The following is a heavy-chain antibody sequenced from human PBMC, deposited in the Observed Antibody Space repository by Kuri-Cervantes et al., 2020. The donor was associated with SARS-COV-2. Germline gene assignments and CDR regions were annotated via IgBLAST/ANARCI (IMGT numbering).Heavy chain of an antibody. D-gene: IGHD2-15*01. CDR1: GFTVSSNY. CDR2: IYSGGST. V-gene: IGHV3-53*01. J-gene: IGHJ6*02. Sequence: GESLKISCAASGFTVSSNYMSWVRQGPGKGLEWVSVIYSGGSTYYADSVKGRFTIYRDNSKNTLYLQMNSLRAEDTAVYYCARDERWRYCSGGSCYGDYYYGMDVWGQGTTVTVSS. CDR3: ARDERWRYCSGGSCYGDYYYGMDV.